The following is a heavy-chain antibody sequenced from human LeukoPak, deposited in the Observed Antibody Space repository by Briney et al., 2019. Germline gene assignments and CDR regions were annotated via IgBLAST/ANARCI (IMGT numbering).Heavy chain of an antibody. Sequence: PSETLSLTCAVSGYSISSGYYWSWIRQPPGKGLEWIGEINHSGSTNYNPSLKSRVTISVDTSKNQFSLKLSSVTAADTAVYYCARGTSREYGSGSYGFDPWGQGTLVTVSS. CDR2: INHSGST. CDR3: ARGTSREYGSGSYGFDP. J-gene: IGHJ5*02. CDR1: GYSISSGYY. V-gene: IGHV4-34*01. D-gene: IGHD3-10*01.